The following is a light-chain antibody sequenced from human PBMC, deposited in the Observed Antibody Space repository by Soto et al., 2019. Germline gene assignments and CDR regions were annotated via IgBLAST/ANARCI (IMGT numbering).Light chain of an antibody. CDR3: QQSYSILSIS. V-gene: IGKV1-39*01. Sequence: DIQMTQSPSSLSASVGDRVTITCRASESISRHLNWYQQKPGKAPNLLIYAASTLQNGVPSRFSGSGSGTDFTLTISSLQPEDFATYYCQQSYSILSISFGQGTRLEIK. CDR2: AAS. CDR1: ESISRH. J-gene: IGKJ5*01.